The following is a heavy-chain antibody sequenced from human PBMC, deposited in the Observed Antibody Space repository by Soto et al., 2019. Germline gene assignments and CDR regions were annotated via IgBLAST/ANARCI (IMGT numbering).Heavy chain of an antibody. J-gene: IGHJ4*02. D-gene: IGHD3-10*01. CDR1: GFTFSSYA. CDR2: ISYSGGST. V-gene: IGHV3-23*01. CDR3: AIARGGFGELYV. Sequence: EVQLLESGGGLVQPGGSLRLSCAASGFTFSSYAMSWVRQAPGKGLEWVSGISYSGGSTYYADSVKGRFTISRNNSKKALYLEMNSLRGGDTAVYYGAIARGGFGELYVWGQGTLVTVSP.